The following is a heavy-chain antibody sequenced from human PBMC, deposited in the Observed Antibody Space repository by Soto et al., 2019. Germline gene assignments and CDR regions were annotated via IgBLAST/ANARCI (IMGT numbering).Heavy chain of an antibody. J-gene: IGHJ4*02. CDR3: ARFAAGWRHYFDY. CDR1: GGSISSGGYY. CDR2: IYYSGST. V-gene: IGHV4-31*03. D-gene: IGHD6-13*01. Sequence: SETLSLTCTVSGGSISSGGYYWSWIRQHPGKGLEWIGYIYYSGSTYYNPSLKSRVTIPVDTSKNQFSLKLSSVTAADTAVYYCARFAAGWRHYFDYWGQGTLVTVSS.